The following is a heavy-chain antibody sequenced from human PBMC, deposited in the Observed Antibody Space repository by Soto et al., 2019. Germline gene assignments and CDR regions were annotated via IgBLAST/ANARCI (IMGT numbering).Heavy chain of an antibody. D-gene: IGHD3-22*01. CDR3: ASPYYYDSSGYIYYGMDV. Sequence: GESLKISCKGSGYSFTSYWISWVRQMPGKGLEWMGRIDPSDSYTNYSPSFQGHVTISADKSIGTAYLQWSSLKASDTAMYYCASPYYYDSSGYIYYGMDVWGQGTTVTVSS. CDR2: IDPSDSYT. CDR1: GYSFTSYW. V-gene: IGHV5-10-1*01. J-gene: IGHJ6*02.